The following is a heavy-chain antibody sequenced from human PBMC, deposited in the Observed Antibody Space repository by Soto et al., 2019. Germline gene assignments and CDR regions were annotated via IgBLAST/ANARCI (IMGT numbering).Heavy chain of an antibody. J-gene: IGHJ6*02. CDR1: GGTFSSYA. CDR2: INPNSGGT. V-gene: IGHV1-2*02. D-gene: IGHD6-19*01. CDR3: AREQQWLVPGMDV. Sequence: ASVKVSCKASGGTFSSYAISWVRQAPGQGLEWMGWINPNSGGTNYAQKFQGRVTMTRDTSISTAYMELSRLRSDDTAVYYCAREQQWLVPGMDVWGQGTTVTVSS.